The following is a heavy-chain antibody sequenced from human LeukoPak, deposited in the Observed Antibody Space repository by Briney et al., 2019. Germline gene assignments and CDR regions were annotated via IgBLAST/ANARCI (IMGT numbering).Heavy chain of an antibody. CDR2: INAGNGNT. D-gene: IGHD6-13*01. Sequence: ASVKVSCKASGYTFTSYAMHWGRQAPGQRLEWMGWINAGNGNTKYSQKFQGRVTITRDTSASTAYMELSSLRSEDTAVYYCARESTGYSSSWYTFDYWGQGTLVTVSS. V-gene: IGHV1-3*01. J-gene: IGHJ4*02. CDR1: GYTFTSYA. CDR3: ARESTGYSSSWYTFDY.